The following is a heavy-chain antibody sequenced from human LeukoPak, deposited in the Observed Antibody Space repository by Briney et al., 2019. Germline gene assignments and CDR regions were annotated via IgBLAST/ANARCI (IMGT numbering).Heavy chain of an antibody. CDR2: INAGNADT. CDR1: GYTFSSYG. CDR3: ARELWNGEFDY. J-gene: IGHJ4*02. D-gene: IGHD1-1*01. Sequence: GASVKVSCKASGYTFSSYGMHWVRQAPGQRLEWMGMINAGNADTNYPQKFQGRVTITRDTSASTAYMELSSLGSEDTVVYYCARELWNGEFDYWGQGTLVTVSS. V-gene: IGHV1-3*01.